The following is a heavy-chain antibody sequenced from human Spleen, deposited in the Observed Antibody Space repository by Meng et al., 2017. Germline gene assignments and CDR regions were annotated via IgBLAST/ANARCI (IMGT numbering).Heavy chain of an antibody. Sequence: QVAGPGLVKPSPTLSPTCIVYGGSLTSSAHYWNWIRQLPGKGLESIGHIYYSGTTYYNPSLKGRLTISLDTSKNQFSLTLASVTAADTAVYYCARINPGYGQNWFGPWGPGSLVTVSS. D-gene: IGHD4-17*01. CDR2: IYYSGTT. CDR3: ARINPGYGQNWFGP. V-gene: IGHV4-31*03. CDR1: GGSLTSSAHY. J-gene: IGHJ5*02.